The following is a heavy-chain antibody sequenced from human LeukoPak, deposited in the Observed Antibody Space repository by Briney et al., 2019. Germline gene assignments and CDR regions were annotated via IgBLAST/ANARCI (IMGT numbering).Heavy chain of an antibody. CDR1: GGSISSGGYS. V-gene: IGHV4-30-2*01. D-gene: IGHD3-9*01. CDR3: ARASYDILTGALDAFDI. CDR2: IYHSGST. J-gene: IGHJ3*02. Sequence: SETLSLTCAASGGSISSGGYSWSWIRQPPGKGLEWIGYIYHSGSTYYNPSLKSRVTISVDRSKNQLSLKLSSVTAADTAVYYCARASYDILTGALDAFDIWGQGTMVTVSS.